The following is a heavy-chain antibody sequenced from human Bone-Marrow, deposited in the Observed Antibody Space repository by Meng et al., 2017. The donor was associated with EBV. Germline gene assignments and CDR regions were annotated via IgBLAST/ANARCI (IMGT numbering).Heavy chain of an antibody. CDR3: ASESGRGYTPDY. Sequence: VELGQSGGGGKKPGSSVKGSCKTSGGTFSSDAISWVRQAPGQGLEWMGGLIPMLGAPNYAQKFQDRVTIIADKSTSIHYMELSSLRSDDTAVYYCASESGRGYTPDYWGRGALVTVSS. D-gene: IGHD3-10*01. V-gene: IGHV1-69*06. CDR1: GGTFSSDA. J-gene: IGHJ4*02. CDR2: LIPMLGAP.